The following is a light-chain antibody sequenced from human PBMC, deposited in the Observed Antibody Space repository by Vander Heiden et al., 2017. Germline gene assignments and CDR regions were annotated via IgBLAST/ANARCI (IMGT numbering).Light chain of an antibody. CDR1: HIISSW. CDR2: DAS. J-gene: IGKJ1*01. CDR3: QQDNSYLWT. Sequence: DIQMTQSPSTLSASVGDRVTITCRASHIISSWLAWYQQKPGKAPKLLIYDASSLKSGVPSRFSGSESGTEFTLTISSLQPDDFATYYCQQDNSYLWTFGQGTKVEIK. V-gene: IGKV1-5*01.